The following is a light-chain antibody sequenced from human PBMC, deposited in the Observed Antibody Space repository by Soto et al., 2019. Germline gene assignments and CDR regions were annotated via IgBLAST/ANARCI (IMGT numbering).Light chain of an antibody. V-gene: IGKV1-5*03. CDR2: KAS. Sequence: DIQMTQSPSTLSASVGDRVTITCRASQSISTWLAWYQQRAGKAPKLLIYKASNLESGVPSRFSGSGSGTDFTLTISSLQPDDFANYYCQQYNSYSWAFGKGTKV. CDR3: QQYNSYSWA. CDR1: QSISTW. J-gene: IGKJ1*01.